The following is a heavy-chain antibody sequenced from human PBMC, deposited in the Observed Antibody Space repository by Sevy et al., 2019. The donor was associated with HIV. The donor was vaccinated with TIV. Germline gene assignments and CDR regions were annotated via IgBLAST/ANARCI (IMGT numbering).Heavy chain of an antibody. CDR3: AKATSAKATEDHIDY. CDR2: VSGSGDRT. CDR1: GFTFNSFA. D-gene: IGHD5-12*01. Sequence: GGSLRLSCAASGFTFNSFAISWVRQAPGKGLEWVSGVSGSGDRTYYTDYMKGRFTVARDNSKNTLYLQIDNLRVEDTAVYYCAKATSAKATEDHIDYWGQGTLVTVSS. V-gene: IGHV3-23*01. J-gene: IGHJ4*02.